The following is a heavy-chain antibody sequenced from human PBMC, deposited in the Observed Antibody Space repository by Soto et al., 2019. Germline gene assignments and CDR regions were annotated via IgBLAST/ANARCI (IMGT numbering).Heavy chain of an antibody. CDR2: ISSNGGST. CDR3: VKVQQLETTFSGFLDDY. J-gene: IGHJ4*02. CDR1: GFTFSSYA. V-gene: IGHV3-64D*08. Sequence: GGSLRLSCSASGFTFSSYAMHWVRQAPGKGLEYVSAISSNGGSTYYADSVNGRFTISRDNSKNTLYLQMSSLRAEDTAVYYCVKVQQLETTFSGFLDDYWGQGTLVTVSS. D-gene: IGHD6-13*01.